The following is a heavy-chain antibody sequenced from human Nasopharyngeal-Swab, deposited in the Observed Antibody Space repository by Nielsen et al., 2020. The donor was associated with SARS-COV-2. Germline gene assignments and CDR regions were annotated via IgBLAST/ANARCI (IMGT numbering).Heavy chain of an antibody. D-gene: IGHD2-2*01. CDR1: GGSINTITYY. V-gene: IGHV4-39*07. Sequence: SETLSLTCTVSGGSINTITYYWGWIRQPPGKGLEWIGSIYYSGKTYDNPSLKSRVTISIDTSKNQFSLNLNSVTAADTAVYYCARDRGDIVVVPAAMGYMDVWGKGTTVTVSS. J-gene: IGHJ6*03. CDR3: ARDRGDIVVVPAAMGYMDV. CDR2: IYYSGKT.